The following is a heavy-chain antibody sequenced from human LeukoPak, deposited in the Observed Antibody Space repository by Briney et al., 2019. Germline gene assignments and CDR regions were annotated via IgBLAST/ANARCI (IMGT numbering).Heavy chain of an antibody. CDR1: GFTFSSHG. CDR2: ISGSGGGT. J-gene: IGHJ4*02. Sequence: PGGSLRLSCAASGFTFSSHGMSWVRQAPGKGLEWVSGISGSGGGTFYADSVRGRFTISRDNSKNTLYLQMNSLRAEDTAVYYCARVRSTTSYFYFDYWGQGTLVTVSS. CDR3: ARVRSTTSYFYFDY. V-gene: IGHV3-23*01. D-gene: IGHD2-2*01.